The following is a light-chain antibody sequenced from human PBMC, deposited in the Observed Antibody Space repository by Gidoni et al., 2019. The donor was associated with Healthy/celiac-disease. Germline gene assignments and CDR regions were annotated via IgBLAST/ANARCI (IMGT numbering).Light chain of an antibody. V-gene: IGKV1-33*01. CDR2: DAS. CDR3: QQYDNLPLT. Sequence: DIQMTQSPSSLSASVGDRVTITCQASQDISNYLKWYQQKPGKAPKLLIYDASNLETGVPSRFSGSGSGTDFTFTISSLQPEDIATYYRQQYDNLPLTFGGGTKVEIK. J-gene: IGKJ4*01. CDR1: QDISNY.